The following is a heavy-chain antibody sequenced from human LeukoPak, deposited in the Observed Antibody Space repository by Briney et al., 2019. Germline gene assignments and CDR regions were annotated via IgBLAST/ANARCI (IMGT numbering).Heavy chain of an antibody. CDR3: ARQLGYCSSTSCYADKVDY. Sequence: NPSETLSLTCTVSGGSISSSSYYWGWIRQPPGKGLEWIGSIYYSGSTYYNPSLKSRVTISVDTSKNQFSLKLSSVTAADTAVYDCARQLGYCSSTSCYADKVDYWGQGTLVTVSS. CDR1: GGSISSSSYY. CDR2: IYYSGST. V-gene: IGHV4-39*01. D-gene: IGHD2-2*01. J-gene: IGHJ4*02.